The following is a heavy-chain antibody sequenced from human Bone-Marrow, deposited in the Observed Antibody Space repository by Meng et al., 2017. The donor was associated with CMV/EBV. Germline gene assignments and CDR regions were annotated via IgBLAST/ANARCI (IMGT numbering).Heavy chain of an antibody. J-gene: IGHJ6*02. D-gene: IGHD3-3*01. CDR2: IYYSGST. Sequence: SETLSLTCTVSGGSISSYYWSWIRQPPGKGLEWIGYIYYSGSTNYNPSLKSRVTISVDTSKTQFSLKLSSVTAADTAVYYCARLTYYDFWSGYYRGSGYYYYGMDVWGQGTTVTVSS. CDR1: GGSISSYY. CDR3: ARLTYYDFWSGYYRGSGYYYYGMDV. V-gene: IGHV4-59*01.